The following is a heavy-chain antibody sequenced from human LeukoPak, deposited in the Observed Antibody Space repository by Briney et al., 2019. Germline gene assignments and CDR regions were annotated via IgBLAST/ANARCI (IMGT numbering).Heavy chain of an antibody. D-gene: IGHD3-22*01. Sequence: SETLSLTCTVSGGSISSYYWSWIRQPAGKGLEWIGRIYSSGSTNYNPSLKSRVTISLDTSKNQFSLKLSSVTAADTAVYYCARGRSSGYYYGRTWFDPWGQGTLVTVSS. CDR3: ARGRSSGYYYGRTWFDP. J-gene: IGHJ5*02. V-gene: IGHV4-4*07. CDR1: GGSISSYY. CDR2: IYSSGST.